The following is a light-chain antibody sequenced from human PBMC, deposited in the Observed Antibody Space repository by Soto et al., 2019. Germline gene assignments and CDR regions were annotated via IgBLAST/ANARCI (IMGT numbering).Light chain of an antibody. CDR1: QSVGSIY. J-gene: IGKJ1*01. Sequence: EIVLTQSPGTLSLSPGERATLSCMASQSVGSIYLAWYQQRPGLAPRLLIFGASNRATGIPDRFSGSGSGTDFTLTISRLEPGDFAVYFCQQYLTPPWAFGQGTRVEVK. CDR3: QQYLTPPWA. V-gene: IGKV3-20*01. CDR2: GAS.